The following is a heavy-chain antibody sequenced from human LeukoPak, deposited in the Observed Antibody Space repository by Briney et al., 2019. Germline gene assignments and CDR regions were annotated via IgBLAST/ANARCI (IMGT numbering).Heavy chain of an antibody. Sequence: GGSLRLSWAASGFTFTIYSMNWVRQAPGKGLEWVSTISGGGGSTYYADSVKGRFTISRDNSKNTLYLQVNSLRAEDTAVYYCAKGGKWDVTPFDYWGQGTLVTVSS. CDR1: GFTFTIYS. CDR2: ISGGGGST. CDR3: AKGGKWDVTPFDY. J-gene: IGHJ4*02. V-gene: IGHV3-23*01. D-gene: IGHD1-26*01.